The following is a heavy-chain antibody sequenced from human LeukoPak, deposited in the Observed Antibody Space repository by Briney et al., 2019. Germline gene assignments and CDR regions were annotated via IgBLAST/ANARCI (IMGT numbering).Heavy chain of an antibody. D-gene: IGHD2-2*01. V-gene: IGHV1-2*02. CDR3: ARDWCSSTSYFDY. CDR1: GYTFTGYY. Sequence: ASVKVSCKASGYTFTGYYMHWVRQAPGQGLEWMGWINPNSGGTNYAQNFQGRVTMTRDTSISTAYMELSRLRSDDTAMYYCARDWCSSTSYFDYWGQGTLVTVSS. CDR2: INPNSGGT. J-gene: IGHJ4*02.